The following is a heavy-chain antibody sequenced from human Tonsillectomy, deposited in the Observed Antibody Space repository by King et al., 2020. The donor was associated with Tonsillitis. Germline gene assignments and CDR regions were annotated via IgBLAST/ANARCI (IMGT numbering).Heavy chain of an antibody. J-gene: IGHJ3*02. CDR2: MSYDGSNK. CDR3: ARGGPYYYDSSGYLAFDI. CDR1: GFTFNNYA. V-gene: IGHV3-30*04. D-gene: IGHD3-22*01. Sequence: VQLVESGGGVVQPGRSLRLSCAASGFTFNNYAMHWVRQAPGKGLEWVTVMSYDGSNKYYADSVKGRFTISRDNSKKKLYLEMNSLRAADTAVYYCARGGPYYYDSSGYLAFDIWGQGTMVTVPS.